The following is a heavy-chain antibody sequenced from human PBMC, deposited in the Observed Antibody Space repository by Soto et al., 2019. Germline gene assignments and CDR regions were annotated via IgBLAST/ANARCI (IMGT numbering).Heavy chain of an antibody. Sequence: VGSLRLSGVASGFSLANYPMNWVRQPPGKGLEWISYSSPRGDTIYYSDSVEARFTISRDNARNSLSLHMSSLRDEDSALYYCAKGPHTNVGWPYYFESWGQGVPVTVSS. CDR1: GFSLANYP. CDR2: SSPRGDTI. V-gene: IGHV3-48*02. J-gene: IGHJ4*02. CDR3: AKGPHTNVGWPYYFES. D-gene: IGHD6-19*01.